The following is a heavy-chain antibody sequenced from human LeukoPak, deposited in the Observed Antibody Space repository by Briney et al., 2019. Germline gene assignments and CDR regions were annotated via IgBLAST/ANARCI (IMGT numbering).Heavy chain of an antibody. V-gene: IGHV3-74*01. Sequence: GGSLRLSCAASGFTFSSYWMHWVRQTPGKGLVWVSRINGAGSSISYADSGKGRVTISRDNAKNTLYLQMNNLRAEDTAVYYCARGGDYKNDYWGQGTLVTVSS. D-gene: IGHD4-17*01. CDR3: ARGGDYKNDY. CDR1: GFTFSSYW. CDR2: INGAGSSI. J-gene: IGHJ4*02.